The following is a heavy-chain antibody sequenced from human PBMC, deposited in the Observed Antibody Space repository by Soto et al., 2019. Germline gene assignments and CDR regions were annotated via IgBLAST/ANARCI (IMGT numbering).Heavy chain of an antibody. D-gene: IGHD3-10*01. Sequence: PGASLRLSCAASGFTVSGNYMNWVRQAPGKGLEWVSVIHTDGSTYFADSVKGRFTVSRDNSKNTLYLQMNRLRAEDTAVYYCVRSPYGSGSYLGYGMDVSGQGTTVTVSS. CDR1: GFTVSGNY. V-gene: IGHV3-53*01. J-gene: IGHJ6*02. CDR3: VRSPYGSGSYLGYGMDV. CDR2: IHTDGST.